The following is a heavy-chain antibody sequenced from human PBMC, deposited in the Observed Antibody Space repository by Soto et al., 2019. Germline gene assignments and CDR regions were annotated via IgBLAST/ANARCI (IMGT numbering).Heavy chain of an antibody. Sequence: PGESLKISCKGSGYSFTSYWIGWVRQMPGKGLEWMGVIYPGDSDTRYSPSFQGQATISADKSITTAYLQWSSLRASDTAMYYCARSYDNSGRWLDPWGQGTLVTVSS. V-gene: IGHV5-51*01. J-gene: IGHJ5*02. CDR3: ARSYDNSGRWLDP. CDR1: GYSFTSYW. CDR2: IYPGDSDT. D-gene: IGHD3-22*01.